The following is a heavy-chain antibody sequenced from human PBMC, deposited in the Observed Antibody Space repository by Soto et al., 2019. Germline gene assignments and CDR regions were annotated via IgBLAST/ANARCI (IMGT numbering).Heavy chain of an antibody. D-gene: IGHD6-6*01. Sequence: SETLSLTCAVYGGSFSGYYWSWIRQPPGKGLEWIGEINHSGSTNYNPSLKSRVTISVDTSKNQFSLKLSSVTAADTAVYYCARSGIAARPNNWFDPWGQGTLVTVSS. CDR3: ARSGIAARPNNWFDP. CDR1: GGSFSGYY. CDR2: INHSGST. V-gene: IGHV4-34*01. J-gene: IGHJ5*02.